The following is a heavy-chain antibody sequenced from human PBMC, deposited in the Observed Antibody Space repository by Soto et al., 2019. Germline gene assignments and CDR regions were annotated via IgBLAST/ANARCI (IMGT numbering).Heavy chain of an antibody. CDR2: INPSSGST. CDR3: ARQPKQGVLRYFCWLSNRDIFAY. D-gene: IGHD3-9*01. V-gene: IGHV1-46*01. CDR1: GYTFTGYY. J-gene: IGHJ4*02. Sequence: ASVKVSCKASGYTFTGYYMHWVRQAPGQGLEWMGLINPSSGSTSYAQKFQGRVTMTRDTSTSTVYMELSSLRSEDTAVYYCARQPKQGVLRYFCWLSNRDIFAYWGQGSLVTVSS.